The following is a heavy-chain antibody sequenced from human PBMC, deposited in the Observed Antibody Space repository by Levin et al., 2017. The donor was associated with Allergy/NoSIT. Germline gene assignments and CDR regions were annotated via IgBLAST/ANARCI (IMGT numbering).Heavy chain of an antibody. D-gene: IGHD6-13*01. CDR2: TYYRSKWYN. V-gene: IGHV6-1*01. CDR1: GDSVSSNSAA. Sequence: SETLSLTCAISGDSVSSNSAAWNWIRQSPSRGLEWLGRTYYRSKWYNDYAVSVKSRITINPDTSKNQFSLQLNSVTPEDTAVYYCARGEEQLVQGYFDYWGQGTLVTVSS. J-gene: IGHJ4*02. CDR3: ARGEEQLVQGYFDY.